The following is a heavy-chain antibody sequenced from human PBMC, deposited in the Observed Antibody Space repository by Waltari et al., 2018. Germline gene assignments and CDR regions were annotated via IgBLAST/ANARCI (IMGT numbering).Heavy chain of an antibody. Sequence: QVQLVQSGAELKEPGASVKVSCKASGYTFTGDYMHWVRQAPGQGLEWMGWINPNSGGTNYAQKFEGWVTMTRDTSINTAYMELTRLTSDDTAVYYCARDRGYFYESSGYYSLNDWGQGTLVTVSS. CDR1: GYTFTGDY. CDR3: ARDRGYFYESSGYYSLND. D-gene: IGHD3-22*01. V-gene: IGHV1-2*04. J-gene: IGHJ4*02. CDR2: INPNSGGT.